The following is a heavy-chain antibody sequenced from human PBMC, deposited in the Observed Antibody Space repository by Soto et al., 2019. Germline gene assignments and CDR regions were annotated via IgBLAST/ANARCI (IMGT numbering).Heavy chain of an antibody. Sequence: GESLKISCXGSGYSFTSYWIGWVRQMPGKGLEWMGIIYPGDSDTRYSPSFQGQVTISADKSISTAYLQWSSLKASDTAMYYCARQSHSSGWYSWFDPWGQGTLVTVSS. V-gene: IGHV5-51*01. J-gene: IGHJ5*02. CDR2: IYPGDSDT. CDR3: ARQSHSSGWYSWFDP. D-gene: IGHD6-19*01. CDR1: GYSFTSYW.